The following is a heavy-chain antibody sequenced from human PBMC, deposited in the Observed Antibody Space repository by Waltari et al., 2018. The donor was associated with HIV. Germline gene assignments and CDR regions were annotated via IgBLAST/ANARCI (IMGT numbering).Heavy chain of an antibody. Sequence: VQLQESGPGLVKPSETLSLTCTVSGGSISSSYWRWIRQPAGKGLEWIGRNNTRGSTNYNPTRKSRVTMSVDTSKNQFSLKLSSVTAADTAVYYCASLTFGGNMDVWGQGTTVTVSS. V-gene: IGHV4-4*07. J-gene: IGHJ6*02. CDR3: ASLTFGGNMDV. D-gene: IGHD3-16*01. CDR2: NNTRGST. CDR1: GGSISSSY.